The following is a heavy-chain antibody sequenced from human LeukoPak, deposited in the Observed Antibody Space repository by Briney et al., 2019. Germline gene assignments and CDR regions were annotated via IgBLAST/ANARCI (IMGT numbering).Heavy chain of an antibody. V-gene: IGHV1-69*05. D-gene: IGHD3-10*01. J-gene: IGHJ6*03. CDR1: GGTFSSYA. CDR2: IIPIFGTA. Sequence: GASVKVSCKASGGTFSSYAISWVRQAPGQGLEWMGGIIPIFGTANYAQKFQGRVTITTDESTSTAYMELSSLRSEDTAVYYCARTSMVRGVTNYYYMDVWGKGTTVTVSS. CDR3: ARTSMVRGVTNYYYMDV.